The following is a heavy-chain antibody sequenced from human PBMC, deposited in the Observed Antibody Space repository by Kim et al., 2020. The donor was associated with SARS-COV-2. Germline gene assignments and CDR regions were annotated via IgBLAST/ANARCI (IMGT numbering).Heavy chain of an antibody. CDR3: ARGQKAAAGTGEYFQH. CDR2: IIPIFGTA. CDR1: GGTFSSYA. Sequence: SVKVSCKASGGTFSSYAISWVRQAPGQGLEWMGGIIPIFGTANYAQKFQGRVTITADESTSTAYMELSSLRSEDTAVYYCARGQKAAAGTGEYFQHWGQGTLVTVSS. D-gene: IGHD6-13*01. J-gene: IGHJ1*01. V-gene: IGHV1-69*13.